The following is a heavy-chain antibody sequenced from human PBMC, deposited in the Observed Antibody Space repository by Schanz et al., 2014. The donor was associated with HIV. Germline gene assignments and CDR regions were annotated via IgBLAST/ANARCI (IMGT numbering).Heavy chain of an antibody. Sequence: QVHLVQSGAEVKKSGASVKVSCKASGYSFSSYGLSWVRQAPGQGLEWMGWISVYHNKTNYAQKLQGRVTMTTDTSTSTAYMELRSLRSDDTAVYYCARAWDYYDQFDPWGQGTLVTVSS. J-gene: IGHJ5*02. CDR3: ARAWDYYDQFDP. CDR2: ISVYHNKT. V-gene: IGHV1-18*01. CDR1: GYSFSSYG. D-gene: IGHD3-22*01.